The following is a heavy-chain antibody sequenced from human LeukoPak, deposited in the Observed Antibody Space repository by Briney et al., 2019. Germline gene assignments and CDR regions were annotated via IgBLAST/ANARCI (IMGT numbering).Heavy chain of an antibody. Sequence: SVKVSCKASGGTFSSYAISWVRQAPGQGLEWMGGIIPIFGTANYAQKFEGRVTITADESTSTAYMELSSLRSEDTAVYYCARGRGHGYYYYMDVWGKGTTVTVSS. CDR1: GGTFSSYA. J-gene: IGHJ6*03. CDR3: ARGRGHGYYYYMDV. D-gene: IGHD1-26*01. V-gene: IGHV1-69*13. CDR2: IIPIFGTA.